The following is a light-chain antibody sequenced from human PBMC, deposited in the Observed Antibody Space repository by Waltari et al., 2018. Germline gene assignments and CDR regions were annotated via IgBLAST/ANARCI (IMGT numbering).Light chain of an antibody. V-gene: IGLV2-14*01. J-gene: IGLJ2*01. CDR1: SSDLRCFSF. Sequence: QSALTQPASVTGSPGQSITISCTATSSDLRCFSFVSWYQHHQGKAPKLLIYEVNKRPSGVSTRFSGSRSGNTASLTISGLQPEDEADYYCSSYTSNTTPIFGGGTKLTVL. CDR3: SSYTSNTTPI. CDR2: EVN.